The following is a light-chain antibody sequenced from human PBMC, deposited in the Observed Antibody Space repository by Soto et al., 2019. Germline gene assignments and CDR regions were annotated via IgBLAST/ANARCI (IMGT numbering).Light chain of an antibody. CDR2: GAS. CDR1: QSVSNNY. CDR3: QRYSSPGT. Sequence: LSLSPGTLSLSPGERATLSCRASQSVSNNYLAWYQQKPGQAPRLLIYGASNRATGIPDRFSGSGSGTDFTLTSSMLAQDDGALYCCQRYSSPGTFGGGTKVDIK. J-gene: IGKJ4*01. V-gene: IGKV3-20*01.